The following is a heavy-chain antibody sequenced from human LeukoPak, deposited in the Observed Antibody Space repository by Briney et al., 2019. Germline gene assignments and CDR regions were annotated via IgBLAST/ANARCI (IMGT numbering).Heavy chain of an antibody. CDR2: ITSSSSYI. V-gene: IGHV3-21*01. Sequence: GGSLRLSCAASGFTFSTYTMNWVRQAPRKGLEWVSSITSSSSYIYYAHSVKGRFAISRGNAKNSLYLHMNSLRAEDTAVYYCAKVPSSRYQPLDYWGQGTLVTVSS. CDR1: GFTFSTYT. J-gene: IGHJ4*02. CDR3: AKVPSSRYQPLDY. D-gene: IGHD2-2*01.